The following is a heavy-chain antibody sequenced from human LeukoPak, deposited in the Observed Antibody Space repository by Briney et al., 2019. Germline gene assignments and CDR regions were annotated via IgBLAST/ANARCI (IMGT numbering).Heavy chain of an antibody. J-gene: IGHJ4*02. Sequence: GGSLRLSCAASGFTFSSYWMSWVRQAPGKGLEWVANIKHEGSEKNYVDAVKGRFTISRDSAKNSLYLQMNSLRAEDTAVYYCARDRTYYYDSSGYGNFDYWGQGTLVTVSS. CDR3: ARDRTYYYDSSGYGNFDY. D-gene: IGHD3-22*01. V-gene: IGHV3-7*04. CDR1: GFTFSSYW. CDR2: IKHEGSEK.